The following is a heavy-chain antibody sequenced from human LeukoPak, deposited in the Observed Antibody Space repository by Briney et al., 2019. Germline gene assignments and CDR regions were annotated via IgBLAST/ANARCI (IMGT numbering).Heavy chain of an antibody. D-gene: IGHD5-18*01. Sequence: PGGSLRLSCAASGFTFSSYAMSWVRQAPGEGLEWVSAISGTGGSTYYADSVKGRFTISRDNSKNTLYLQMNSLRAEDTAVYYCAKEQGYSYGYDYWGQGTLVTVSS. CDR2: ISGTGGST. CDR1: GFTFSSYA. J-gene: IGHJ4*02. CDR3: AKEQGYSYGYDY. V-gene: IGHV3-23*01.